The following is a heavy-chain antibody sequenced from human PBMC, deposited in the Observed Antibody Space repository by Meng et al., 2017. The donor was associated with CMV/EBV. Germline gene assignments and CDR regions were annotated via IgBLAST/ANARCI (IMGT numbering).Heavy chain of an antibody. CDR1: GFTFSYYY. CDR3: ARDRPTRKSNPNIVVVPGGVDY. CDR2: ISSSGSTI. Sequence: GESLKISCAASGFTFSYYYMSRIRQAPGKGLEWVSYISSSGSTIYYADSVKGRFTISRDNAKNSLYLQMNSLRAEDTAVYYCARDRPTRKSNPNIVVVPGGVDYWGQGTLVTVSS. V-gene: IGHV3-11*01. D-gene: IGHD2-2*01. J-gene: IGHJ4*02.